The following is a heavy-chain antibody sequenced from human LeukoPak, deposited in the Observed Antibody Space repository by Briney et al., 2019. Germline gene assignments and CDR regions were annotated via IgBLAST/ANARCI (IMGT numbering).Heavy chain of an antibody. J-gene: IGHJ4*02. CDR2: IYYSGST. V-gene: IGHV4-59*01. CDR1: GGSISSYC. Sequence: PSETLSLTCTVSGGSISSYCWSWIRQPPGKGLEWIGYIYYSGSTNYNPSLKSRVTISVDTSKNQCSLKLSSVTAADTAVYYCARVRILAFDYWGQGTLVTVSS. D-gene: IGHD2/OR15-2a*01. CDR3: ARVRILAFDY.